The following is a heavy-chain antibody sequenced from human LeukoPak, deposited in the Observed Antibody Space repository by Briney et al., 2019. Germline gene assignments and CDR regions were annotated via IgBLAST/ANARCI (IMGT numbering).Heavy chain of an antibody. V-gene: IGHV4-30-2*01. CDR2: IYGGRT. J-gene: IGHJ5*02. D-gene: IGHD4-17*01. Sequence: SETLSLTCAVSGDSISYESYYWNWIRQAPGKGPEWIVNIYGGRTLLNPSYTSRVAISVDMSKSQVSLSLTSVTAADTAIYYCAGEGEYGQSYSWGQGVLVVVSA. CDR3: AGEGEYGQSYS. CDR1: GDSISYESYY.